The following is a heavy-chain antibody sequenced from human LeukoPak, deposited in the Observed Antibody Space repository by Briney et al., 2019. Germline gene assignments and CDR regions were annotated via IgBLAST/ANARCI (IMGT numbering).Heavy chain of an antibody. V-gene: IGHV4-59*12. Sequence: SETLSLTCTVSGGSISSYYWSWIRQPPGKGLEWIGYIYYSGSTNYNPSLQSRVTISVDTSRNQVSLKLRSVTAADTAVYYCARDVGASNFDYWGQGILVTVSS. CDR1: GGSISSYY. CDR2: IYYSGST. J-gene: IGHJ4*02. D-gene: IGHD1-26*01. CDR3: ARDVGASNFDY.